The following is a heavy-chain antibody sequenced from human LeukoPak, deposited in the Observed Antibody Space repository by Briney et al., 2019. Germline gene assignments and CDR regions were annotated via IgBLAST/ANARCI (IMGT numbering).Heavy chain of an antibody. CDR2: IKQDGSEK. CDR1: GFTFSSYW. D-gene: IGHD6-19*01. J-gene: IGHJ3*02. V-gene: IGHV3-7*01. Sequence: GGSLRLSCAASGFTFSSYWMSWVRQAPGKGLEWVANIKQDGSEKYYVDSVKGRFTISRDNAKNSLYLQMNSLRAEDTAVYYCARKGYSSGWYTGDAFDIWGQGTMVTVSS. CDR3: ARKGYSSGWYTGDAFDI.